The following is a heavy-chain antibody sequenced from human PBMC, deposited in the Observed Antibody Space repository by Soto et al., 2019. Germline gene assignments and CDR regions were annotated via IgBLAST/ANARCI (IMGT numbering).Heavy chain of an antibody. V-gene: IGHV1-69*13. CDR2: IIPIFGTA. Sequence: SVKVSCKASGGTFSSYAISWLRQAPGQGLEWMGGIIPIFGTANYAQKFQGRVTITADESTSTAYMELSSLRSEDTAVYYCARLMGIAVAGTSGNVFDFWGKGTMVTVSS. CDR3: ARLMGIAVAGTSGNVFDF. D-gene: IGHD6-19*01. J-gene: IGHJ3*01. CDR1: GGTFSSYA.